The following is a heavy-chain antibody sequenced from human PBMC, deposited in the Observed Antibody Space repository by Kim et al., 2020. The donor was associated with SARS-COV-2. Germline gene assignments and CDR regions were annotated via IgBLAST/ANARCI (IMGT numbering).Heavy chain of an antibody. CDR3: SKSMVASVAGTFDY. J-gene: IGHJ4*02. V-gene: IGHV3-21*01. CDR1: GFTFSSYS. CDR2: ISSSSSYI. Sequence: GGSLRLSCAASGFTFSSYSMNWVRQAPGKGLEWVSSISSSSSYIYYADSVKGRFTISRDNAENSLYLHMNSLGAEDTAVYYCSKSMVASVAGTFDYWGQGTLVTVSS. D-gene: IGHD6-19*01.